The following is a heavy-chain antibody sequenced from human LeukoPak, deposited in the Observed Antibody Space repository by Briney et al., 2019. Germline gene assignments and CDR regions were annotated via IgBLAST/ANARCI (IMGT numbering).Heavy chain of an antibody. J-gene: IGHJ4*02. Sequence: GASVKVSCKTSGYTFTGYYIHWVRQAPGQGPEWMGVISPSGGSTIYAQKFKGRVTLTRDMSTSTDYLELSSLRAEDTAVYYCASSRWLQFWGYFDYWGQGSLVTVSS. CDR2: ISPSGGST. V-gene: IGHV1-46*03. CDR1: GYTFTGYY. CDR3: ASSRWLQFWGYFDY. D-gene: IGHD5-24*01.